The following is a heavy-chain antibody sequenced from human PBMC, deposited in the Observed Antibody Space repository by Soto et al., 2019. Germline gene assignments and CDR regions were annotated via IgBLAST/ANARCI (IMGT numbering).Heavy chain of an antibody. D-gene: IGHD3-10*01. J-gene: IGHJ4*02. CDR2: IKSKTDGGTT. Sequence: GGSLRLSCAASGFTFSNAWMSWVRQAPGKGLEWVGRIKSKTDGGTTDYAAPVKGRFTISRDDSKNTLYLQMNSLKTEDTAVYYCTTDVAALWFGEPPVDYWGQGTLVTVSS. CDR1: GFTFSNAW. CDR3: TTDVAALWFGEPPVDY. V-gene: IGHV3-15*01.